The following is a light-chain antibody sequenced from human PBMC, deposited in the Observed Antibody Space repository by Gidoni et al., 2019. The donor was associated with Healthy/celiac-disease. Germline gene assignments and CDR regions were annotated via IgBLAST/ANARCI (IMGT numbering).Light chain of an antibody. V-gene: IGKV3-20*01. CDR1: QSVSSSY. CDR2: GAS. J-gene: IGKJ3*01. CDR3: QQYGSSPRT. Sequence: EIVLTQSPGTLSLSPGERATLSCRASQSVSSSYLAWYQQKPGQAPRLLIYGASSRATGIPDRFSSSGSGTDFTLTISRLVPEDFAVYYCQQYGSSPRTFXPXTKVDIK.